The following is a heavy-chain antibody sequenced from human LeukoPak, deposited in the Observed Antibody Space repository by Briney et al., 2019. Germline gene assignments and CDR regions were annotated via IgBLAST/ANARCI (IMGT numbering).Heavy chain of an antibody. D-gene: IGHD2-15*01. CDR1: GLTFSNAW. CDR3: TTDKDIVVVVAAFDY. Sequence: GGSLRLSCAASGLTFSNAWMSWVRQAPGKGLEWVGRIKSKTDGGTTDYAAPVKGRFTISRDDSKNTLYLQMNSLKTEDTAVYYCTTDKDIVVVVAAFDYWGQGTLVTVSS. V-gene: IGHV3-15*01. J-gene: IGHJ4*02. CDR2: IKSKTDGGTT.